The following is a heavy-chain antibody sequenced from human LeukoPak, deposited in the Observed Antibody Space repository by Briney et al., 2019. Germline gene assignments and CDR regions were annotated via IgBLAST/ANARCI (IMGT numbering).Heavy chain of an antibody. CDR1: RFTLSDYY. J-gene: IGHJ4*02. CDR3: ARRRDFIDY. CDR2: SSSSGTTI. D-gene: IGHD3/OR15-3a*01. V-gene: IGHV3-11*01. Sequence: GGSLRLSCAASRFTLSDYYMSWIRQAPGKGLEWVSYSSSSGTTIYYADSVKGRFAISRDNAKNSLYLQMNSLRAEDTAVYYCARRRDFIDYWGQGTLVTVSS.